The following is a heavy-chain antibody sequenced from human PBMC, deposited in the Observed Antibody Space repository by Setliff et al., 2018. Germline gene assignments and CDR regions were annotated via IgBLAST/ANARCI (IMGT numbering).Heavy chain of an antibody. CDR3: ARDSYGDNLPYNWFAP. Sequence: SVKVSCKASGGTFSSKAISWVRQAPGQGLEWMGGFIPSFGTANYAQKFQGRLTITADESTSTAYMELNGLRSEDTAIYYCARDSYGDNLPYNWFAPWGQGTLVTVSS. CDR2: FIPSFGTA. D-gene: IGHD4-17*01. V-gene: IGHV1-69*13. CDR1: GGTFSSKA. J-gene: IGHJ5*02.